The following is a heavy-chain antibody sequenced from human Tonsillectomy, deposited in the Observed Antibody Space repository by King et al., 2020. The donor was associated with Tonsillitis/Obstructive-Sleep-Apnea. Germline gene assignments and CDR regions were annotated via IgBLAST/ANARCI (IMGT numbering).Heavy chain of an antibody. Sequence: VQLVESGGGVVQPGRSLRLSCAASGFTFSSYGMHWVRQAPGKGLEWVAVISYDGSNKYYADSVKGRFTISRDNSKNTLYLQMNSLRAEDTAGYYCAKWCDIIVVPAANEPSPAYAFDIWGQGTMVTVSS. CDR3: AKWCDIIVVPAANEPSPAYAFDI. CDR2: ISYDGSNK. CDR1: GFTFSSYG. V-gene: IGHV3-30*18. D-gene: IGHD2-2*01. J-gene: IGHJ3*02.